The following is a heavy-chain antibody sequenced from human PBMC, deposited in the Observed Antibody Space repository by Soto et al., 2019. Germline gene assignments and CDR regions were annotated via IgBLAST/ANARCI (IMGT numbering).Heavy chain of an antibody. CDR2: ISNSGSTI. Sequence: PGGSLRLSCAASGFSFSSHSMNWIRQAPGKGLEWVSYISNSGSTIYYADSVKGRFTISRDNANNSLYLQMNSLRDEDVAVYYCASSVGATSDFWGQGTLVTVSS. J-gene: IGHJ4*02. CDR1: GFSFSSHS. V-gene: IGHV3-48*02. D-gene: IGHD1-26*01. CDR3: ASSVGATSDF.